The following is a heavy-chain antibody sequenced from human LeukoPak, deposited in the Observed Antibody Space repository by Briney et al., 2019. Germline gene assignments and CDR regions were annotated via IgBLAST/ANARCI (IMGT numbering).Heavy chain of an antibody. CDR3: ARVYYDSSGHDY. CDR2: IYHSGST. J-gene: IGHJ4*02. D-gene: IGHD3-22*01. V-gene: IGHV4-38-2*02. Sequence: SETLSLTCTVSGYSISSGYYWGWIRQPPGKGLEWIGSIYHSGSTYYNPSLKSRVTISVDTSKNQFSLKLSSVTAADTAVYYCARVYYDSSGHDYWGQGTLVTVSS. CDR1: GYSISSGYY.